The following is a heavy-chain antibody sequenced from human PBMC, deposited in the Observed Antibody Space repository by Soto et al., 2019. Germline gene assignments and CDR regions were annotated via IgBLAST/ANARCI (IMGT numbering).Heavy chain of an antibody. CDR3: ATVRLSYDSSPFHFDY. Sequence: PGGSLRLSCAASGFTVSSNYMSWVRQAPGKGLEWVALIYSYGNKYYADAVKDRFTISTTNSNNTLYLQIISLRAVDTAVYFCATVRLSYDSSPFHFDYWGQGTLVTVSS. CDR2: IYSYGNK. D-gene: IGHD3-22*01. J-gene: IGHJ4*02. V-gene: IGHV3-53*01. CDR1: GFTVSSNY.